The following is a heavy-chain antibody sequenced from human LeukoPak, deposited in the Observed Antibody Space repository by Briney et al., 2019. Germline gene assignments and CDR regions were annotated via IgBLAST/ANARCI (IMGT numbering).Heavy chain of an antibody. CDR2: INPNSGGT. D-gene: IGHD1-26*01. J-gene: IGHJ3*02. CDR3: ARWPNSGSYYSAFDI. CDR1: GYTFTGYY. V-gene: IGHV1-2*02. Sequence: GASVKVSCKASGYTFTGYYMHWVRQAPGQGLEWMGWINPNSGGTNYAQKFQGRVTMTRDTSISTAYMELSRLRSDDTAVYYCARWPNSGSYYSAFDIWGQGTMVTVSS.